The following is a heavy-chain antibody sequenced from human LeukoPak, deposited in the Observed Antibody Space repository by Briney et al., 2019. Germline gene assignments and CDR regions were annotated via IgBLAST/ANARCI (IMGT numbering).Heavy chain of an antibody. CDR1: GGTFSSYA. D-gene: IGHD4-17*01. Sequence: ASVKVSCKASGGTFSSYAISWVRQAPGQGLEWMGRIIPILGIANYAQKFQGRVTITADKPTSTAYMELSSLRSEDTAVYYCARTRDDYGDYVVWGQGTLVTVSS. CDR3: ARTRDDYGDYVV. CDR2: IIPILGIA. V-gene: IGHV1-69*04. J-gene: IGHJ4*02.